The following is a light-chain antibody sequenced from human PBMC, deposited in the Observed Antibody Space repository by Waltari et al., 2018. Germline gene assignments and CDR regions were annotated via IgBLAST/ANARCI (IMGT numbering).Light chain of an antibody. CDR2: KAS. V-gene: IGKV1-5*03. CDR1: QSISSW. Sequence: ACRASQSISSWLAWYQQKPGKAPKLLIYKASTLESGVPSRFSGSGSGTEFTLTISSLQPDDFATYYCQHYNTYSRSITFGQGTRLEIQ. CDR3: QHYNTYSRSIT. J-gene: IGKJ5*01.